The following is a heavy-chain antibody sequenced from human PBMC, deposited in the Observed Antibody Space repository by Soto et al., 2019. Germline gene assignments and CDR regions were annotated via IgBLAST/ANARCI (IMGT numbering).Heavy chain of an antibody. V-gene: IGHV3-30*18. CDR2: ISYDGSNK. Sequence: QVQLVESGGGVVQPGRSPRLSCAASGFTFSSYGMHWVRQAPGKGLEWVAVISYDGSNKYYADSVKGRFTISRDNSKNTLYLQMNSLRAEDTAVYYCAKDFWWFGELSAYYYMDVWGKGTTVTVSS. D-gene: IGHD3-10*01. J-gene: IGHJ6*03. CDR3: AKDFWWFGELSAYYYMDV. CDR1: GFTFSSYG.